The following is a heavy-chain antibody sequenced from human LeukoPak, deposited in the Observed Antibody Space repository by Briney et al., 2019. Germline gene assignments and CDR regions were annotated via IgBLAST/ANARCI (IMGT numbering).Heavy chain of an antibody. CDR3: AKDLNSSGWYDDAFDI. V-gene: IGHV3-33*06. CDR1: GFTFSTYG. Sequence: PGGSLRLSCASSGFTFSTYGMHWVRQAPGKGLEWVAVIWFDGSNKYYADSVKGRFTISRDNSKNTLYLQMNSLRAEDTAVYYCAKDLNSSGWYDDAFDIWGQGTMVTVSS. J-gene: IGHJ3*02. D-gene: IGHD6-19*01. CDR2: IWFDGSNK.